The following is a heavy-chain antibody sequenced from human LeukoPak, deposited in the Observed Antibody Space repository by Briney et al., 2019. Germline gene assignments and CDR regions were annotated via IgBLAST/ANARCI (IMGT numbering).Heavy chain of an antibody. Sequence: GGSLRLSCAASGFTFSSYAMHWVRQAPGKGLEWVAVISYDGSNKYYADSVKGRFTISRDNSKNTLYLQMNSLRAEDTAVYYCARDPLGGYDILTDFDYWGQGTLVTVSS. D-gene: IGHD3-9*01. CDR1: GFTFSSYA. CDR3: ARDPLGGYDILTDFDY. V-gene: IGHV3-30-3*01. CDR2: ISYDGSNK. J-gene: IGHJ4*02.